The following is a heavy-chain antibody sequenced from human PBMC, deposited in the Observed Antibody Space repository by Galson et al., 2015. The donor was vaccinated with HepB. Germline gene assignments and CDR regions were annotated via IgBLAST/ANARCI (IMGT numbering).Heavy chain of an antibody. CDR2: INWNSGSI. CDR1: GFIFDDYA. CDR3: AKVRATDYGEIDH. Sequence: SLRLSCAASGFIFDDYAMHWVRQAPGKGLEWVSGINWNSGSIVYADSVKGRFTISRDNAKTSLYLQMNSLRAEDTALYYCAKVRATDYGEIDHWGQGTLVTVSS. J-gene: IGHJ4*02. V-gene: IGHV3-9*01. D-gene: IGHD4-17*01.